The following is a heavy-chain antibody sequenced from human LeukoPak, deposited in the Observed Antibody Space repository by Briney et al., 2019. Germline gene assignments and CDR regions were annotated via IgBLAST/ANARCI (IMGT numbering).Heavy chain of an antibody. Sequence: ASVKVSCKASGYTFSNYYIHWVRQAPGQGLEWMGIIGGSTNYAQKFQGRVTMTRDTSTGTVYMELSSLRSEDTAVYYCARVRDGYNDAYDTWGQGTMVTVHS. CDR2: IGGST. CDR3: ARVRDGYNDAYDT. V-gene: IGHV1-46*01. D-gene: IGHD5-24*01. CDR1: GYTFSNYY. J-gene: IGHJ3*02.